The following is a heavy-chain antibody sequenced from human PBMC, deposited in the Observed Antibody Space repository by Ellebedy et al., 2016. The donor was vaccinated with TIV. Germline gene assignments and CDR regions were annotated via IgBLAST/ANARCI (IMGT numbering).Heavy chain of an antibody. D-gene: IGHD3-16*01. Sequence: GGSLRLSCIASGFSFRSYWMSWVRQAPGKRLEWVANLRQDGDAKYYVDSVKGRLTISRDNAKNSLFLQMNSLRVEDTAVYYCARRGSYGDYAVQVNSWFDRWGRGTLVSVSS. V-gene: IGHV3-7*01. CDR2: LRQDGDAK. CDR1: GFSFRSYW. CDR3: ARRGSYGDYAVQVNSWFDR. J-gene: IGHJ5*02.